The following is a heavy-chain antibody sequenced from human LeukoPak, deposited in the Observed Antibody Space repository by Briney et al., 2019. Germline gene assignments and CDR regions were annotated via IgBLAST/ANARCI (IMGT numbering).Heavy chain of an antibody. V-gene: IGHV4-30-4*01. J-gene: IGHJ3*02. CDR2: IYYSGST. CDR3: ARDAIYFGAFDI. D-gene: IGHD2/OR15-2a*01. Sequence: MPSQTLSLTCTVSGGSISSGDYYWSWVRQPPGKGLEWIGYIYYSGSTYYNPSLKSRVTISVDMSKNQFSLKLSSVTAADTAVYYCARDAIYFGAFDIWGQGTMVTVSS. CDR1: GGSISSGDYY.